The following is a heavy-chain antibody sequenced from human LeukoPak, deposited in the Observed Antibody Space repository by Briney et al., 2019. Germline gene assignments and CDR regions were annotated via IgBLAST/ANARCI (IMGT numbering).Heavy chain of an antibody. D-gene: IGHD1-26*01. CDR1: GGSLSSGPYY. J-gene: IGHJ4*02. V-gene: IGHV4-61*01. Sequence: SETLSLTCTVSGGSLSSGPYYWSWIRQPPGKGLEWIGYIYYSGSTNYNPSLESRVTISIDTSKNQFSLRLSSVTAADTAVYYCARDQDWDLQSLRYFDYWGQGTLVTVSS. CDR2: IYYSGST. CDR3: ARDQDWDLQSLRYFDY.